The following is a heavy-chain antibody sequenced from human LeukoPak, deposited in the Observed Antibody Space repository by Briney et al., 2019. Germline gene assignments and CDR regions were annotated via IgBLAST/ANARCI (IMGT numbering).Heavy chain of an antibody. CDR3: ARARASPCTNGVCYTRYYFDY. CDR2: IYYSGGT. D-gene: IGHD2-8*01. CDR1: GGSISSGDYY. V-gene: IGHV4-30-4*01. J-gene: IGHJ4*02. Sequence: SQTLSLTCTVSGGSISSGDYYWSWIRQPPGTGLEWIGYIYYSGGTYYNPSLKSRVTISVDTSKNQFSLKLSSVTAADTAVYYCARARASPCTNGVCYTRYYFDYWGQGTLVTVSS.